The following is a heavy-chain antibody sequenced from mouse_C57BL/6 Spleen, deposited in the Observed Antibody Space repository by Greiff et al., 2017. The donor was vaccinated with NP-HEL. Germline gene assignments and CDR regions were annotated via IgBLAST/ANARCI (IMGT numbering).Heavy chain of an antibody. CDR2: INYDGSST. D-gene: IGHD2-4*01. J-gene: IGHJ4*01. Sequence: EVHLVESEGGLVQPGSSMKLSCTASGFTFSDYYMAWVRQVPEKGLEWVANINYDGSSTYYLDSLKSRFIISRDNAKNILYLQMSSLKSEDTATYYCARDDYDYDKAMDYWGQGTSVTVSS. V-gene: IGHV5-16*01. CDR1: GFTFSDYY. CDR3: ARDDYDYDKAMDY.